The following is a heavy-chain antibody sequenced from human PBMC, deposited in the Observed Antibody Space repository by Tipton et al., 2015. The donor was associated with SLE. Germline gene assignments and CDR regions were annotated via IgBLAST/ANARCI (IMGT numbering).Heavy chain of an antibody. CDR2: IKQDGSEK. V-gene: IGHV3-7*03. CDR3: ANWPLIAPFGYYGMDV. J-gene: IGHJ6*02. CDR1: GFTFSTYW. D-gene: IGHD3-22*01. Sequence: QRVQSGGGVVQPGRSLRLSCADYGFTFSTYWMTWVRQAPGKGLEWVANIKQDGSEKYYVDSVKGRFTISRDNAKNSLYLQMNSLRAEDTAFYFCANWPLIAPFGYYGMDVWGQGTTVTFSS.